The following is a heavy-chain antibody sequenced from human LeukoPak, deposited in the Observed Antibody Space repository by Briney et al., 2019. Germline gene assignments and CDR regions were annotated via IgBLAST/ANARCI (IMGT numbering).Heavy chain of an antibody. J-gene: IGHJ4*02. Sequence: ASVKVSCTASGYTFTSYGISWVRQAPGQGLEGMGWISAYNGNTNYAQKLQGRVTMTTDTSTSTAYMELRSLRSDDTAVYYCARNQSAATLLDYWGQGTLVTVSS. D-gene: IGHD2-15*01. CDR2: ISAYNGNT. CDR3: ARNQSAATLLDY. V-gene: IGHV1-18*01. CDR1: GYTFTSYG.